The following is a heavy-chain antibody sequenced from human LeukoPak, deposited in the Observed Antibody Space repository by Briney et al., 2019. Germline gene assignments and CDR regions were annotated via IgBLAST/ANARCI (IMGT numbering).Heavy chain of an antibody. Sequence: GGSLRLFCAASPFTFSNYWMRWVRDARGKGLERVAHTSQDGTSIFYVDSVKGRFPIHRDNPKNSLYLQMDSLRVEDTAVYYCATTVPGYPDDYFDNWGQGTLVTVSS. D-gene: IGHD3-9*01. CDR2: TSQDGTSI. CDR1: PFTFSNYW. CDR3: ATTVPGYPDDYFDN. V-gene: IGHV3-7*01. J-gene: IGHJ4*02.